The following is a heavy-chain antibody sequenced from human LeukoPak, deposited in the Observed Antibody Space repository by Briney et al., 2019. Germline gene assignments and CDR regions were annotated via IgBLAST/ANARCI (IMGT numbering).Heavy chain of an antibody. CDR1: GYSFTGYH. CDR3: ARASDYYDSSGYSEFDY. V-gene: IGHV1-18*04. J-gene: IGHJ4*02. CDR2: ISAYNGNT. D-gene: IGHD3-22*01. Sequence: ASVKVSCKASGYSFTGYHMHWARQAPGQGLEWMGSISAYNGNTNYAQKLQGRVTMTTDTSTSTAYMELRGLRSDDTAVYYCARASDYYDSSGYSEFDYWGQGTLVTVSS.